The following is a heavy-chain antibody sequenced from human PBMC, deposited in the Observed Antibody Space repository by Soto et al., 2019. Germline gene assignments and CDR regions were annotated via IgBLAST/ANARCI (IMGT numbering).Heavy chain of an antibody. D-gene: IGHD5-18*01. J-gene: IGHJ3*02. CDR3: ASAVDTAMVTYGAFDI. Sequence: SVKVSCKASGGTFSSYAISWVRQAPGQGLEWMGGIIPIFGTTNYAQKFQGRVTITADESTSTAYMELSSLRSEDTAVYYCASAVDTAMVTYGAFDIWGQGTMVTVSS. V-gene: IGHV1-69*13. CDR2: IIPIFGTT. CDR1: GGTFSSYA.